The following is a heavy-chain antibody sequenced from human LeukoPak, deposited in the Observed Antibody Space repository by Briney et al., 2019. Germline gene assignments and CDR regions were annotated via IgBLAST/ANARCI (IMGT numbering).Heavy chain of an antibody. CDR2: ISSSSSTI. D-gene: IGHD4-17*01. CDR1: GFTFSSYS. Sequence: GGSLRLSCAASGFTFSSYSMNWVRQAPGKGLEWVSYISSSSSTIYYADSVTGRFTISRDNSKNTLYLQMHSLRADDTAVYYCAKVSVTTLMDVWGKGTTVTVSS. J-gene: IGHJ6*04. V-gene: IGHV3-48*01. CDR3: AKVSVTTLMDV.